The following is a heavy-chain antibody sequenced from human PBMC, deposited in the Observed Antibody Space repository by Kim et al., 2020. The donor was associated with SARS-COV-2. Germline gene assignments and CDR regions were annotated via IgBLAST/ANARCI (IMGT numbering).Heavy chain of an antibody. CDR2: VYYTGNP. CDR1: GGSFSPFF. Sequence: SETLSLTCTVSGGSFSPFFCNWIRQPPGKGLEWIGNVYYTGNPNYNPSLQSRVTMSVDMSKNQFYLNLSSVTAADTAVYFCARSSSGSFLRLWGHGALVT. V-gene: IGHV4-59*13. J-gene: IGHJ3*01. CDR3: ARSSSGSFLRL. D-gene: IGHD1-26*01.